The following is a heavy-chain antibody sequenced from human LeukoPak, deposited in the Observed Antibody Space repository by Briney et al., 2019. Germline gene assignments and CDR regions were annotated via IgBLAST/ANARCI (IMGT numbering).Heavy chain of an antibody. D-gene: IGHD6-19*01. CDR1: GFTLTNYD. CDR2: VGSAGDT. CDR3: ARENVLAVAGKNYYYGMDV. V-gene: IGHV3-13*01. Sequence: PGGSLRLSCAASGFTLTNYDMHWVRHPAGKGLEWVLTVGSAGDTYYTDSVKGRFTSSRENAKNSLFLQMTSLRAGDTAVYYCARENVLAVAGKNYYYGMDVWGPGTTVTVSS. J-gene: IGHJ6*01.